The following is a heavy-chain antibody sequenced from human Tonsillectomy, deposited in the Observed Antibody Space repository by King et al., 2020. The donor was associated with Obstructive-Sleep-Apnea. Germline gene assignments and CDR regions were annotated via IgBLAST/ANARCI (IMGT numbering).Heavy chain of an antibody. J-gene: IGHJ6*02. CDR3: ARNLVTMVRGVISYGMDV. D-gene: IGHD3-10*01. V-gene: IGHV1-8*01. CDR1: GYSFTSYD. CDR2: MNPNSGNT. Sequence: QLVQSGAEVKKPVASVKVSCKASGYSFTSYDINWVRQATGQGLEWMGLMNPNSGNTGYAQKCQGRVTMTRNTSISTAYMELSSLRSEDSAVYYCARNLVTMVRGVISYGMDVWGQGTTVTVSS.